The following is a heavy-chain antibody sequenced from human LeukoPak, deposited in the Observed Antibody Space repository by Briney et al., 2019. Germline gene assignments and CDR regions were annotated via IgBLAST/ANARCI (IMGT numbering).Heavy chain of an antibody. CDR2: IYYSGST. D-gene: IGHD1-1*01. Sequence: PSETLSLTCTVSGGSISSYYWSWIRQPPGKGLEWIGYIYYSGSTNYNPSLKSRVTISVDTSKNQFSLTLSSVTAADTAVYYCARHMGLGYTYFYPYFDYWCQGTLVTVSS. CDR3: ARHMGLGYTYFYPYFDY. CDR1: GGSISSYY. V-gene: IGHV4-59*08. J-gene: IGHJ4*01.